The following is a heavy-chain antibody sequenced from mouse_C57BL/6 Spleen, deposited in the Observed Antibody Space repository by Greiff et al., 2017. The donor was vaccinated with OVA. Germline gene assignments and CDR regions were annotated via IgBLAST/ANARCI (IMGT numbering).Heavy chain of an antibody. CDR2: ISSGSNSI. D-gene: IGHD2-3*01. CDR3: ATNSYDGYQYYFDY. Sequence: EVMLVESGGGLVKPGGSLKLSCAASGFTFSDYGMPWVRQAPEKGLEWVSYISSGSNSIYYADTVKGRFTISRDNAKNTLFLQMTSLRSEDTAMYYCATNSYDGYQYYFDYWGQGTTLTVSS. CDR1: GFTFSDYG. V-gene: IGHV5-17*01. J-gene: IGHJ2*01.